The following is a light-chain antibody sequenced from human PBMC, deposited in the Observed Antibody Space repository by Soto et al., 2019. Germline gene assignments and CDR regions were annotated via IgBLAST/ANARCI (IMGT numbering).Light chain of an antibody. CDR1: QSVSSY. V-gene: IGKV3-15*01. Sequence: EIVMTQSPATLSVSPGETATLSCRASQSVSSYLAWYQEKPGRAPRLLIHDSSTRAAGIPARISGSGSGTDFTLTISILQSEDLASYCCQQYDDWHITCGQGTRREIK. CDR2: DSS. J-gene: IGKJ5*01. CDR3: QQYDDWHIT.